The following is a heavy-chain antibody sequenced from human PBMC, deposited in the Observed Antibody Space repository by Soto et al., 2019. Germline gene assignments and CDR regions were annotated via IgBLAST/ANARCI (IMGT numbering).Heavy chain of an antibody. CDR2: ISSSGSTI. V-gene: IGHV3-48*03. CDR3: ARDIWVGNYYYYGMDV. Sequence: PGGSLRLSCAASGFTFSSYEMNWVRQAPGKGLEWVSYISSSGSTIYYADSVKGRFTISRDNAKNSLYLQMNSLRAEDTAVYYCARDIWVGNYYYYGMDVWGQGTTVTVSS. CDR1: GFTFSSYE. J-gene: IGHJ6*02. D-gene: IGHD2-15*01.